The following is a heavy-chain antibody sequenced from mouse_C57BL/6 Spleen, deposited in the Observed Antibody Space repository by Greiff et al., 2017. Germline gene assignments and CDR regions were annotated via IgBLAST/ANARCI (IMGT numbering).Heavy chain of an antibody. CDR1: GYTFTSYC. J-gene: IGHJ3*01. V-gene: IGHV1-59*01. D-gene: IGHD4-1*01. CDR2: IDPSDSYT. CDR3: ARRTGTGFAY. Sequence: QVQLQQPGAELVRPGTSVKLSCKASGYTFTSYCMHWVKQRPGQGLEWIGVIDPSDSYTNYNQKFKGKATLTVDTSSSTAYMQLSSLTSEDSAVYYCARRTGTGFAYWGQGTLVTVSA.